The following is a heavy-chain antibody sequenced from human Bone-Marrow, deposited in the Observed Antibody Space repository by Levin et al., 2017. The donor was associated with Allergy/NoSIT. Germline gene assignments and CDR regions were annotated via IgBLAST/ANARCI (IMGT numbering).Heavy chain of an antibody. CDR1: GFTFNSYS. Sequence: GGSLRLSCAASGFTFNSYSLNWVRQAPGKGLESVAYISADSLTIYHADSVKGRFTISRDNAKNSLYLQMNSLRDEDTAVYYCARVLKGGGAFDFWGQGTMVTVAS. J-gene: IGHJ3*01. CDR3: ARVLKGGGAFDF. D-gene: IGHD3-10*01. V-gene: IGHV3-48*02. CDR2: ISADSLTI.